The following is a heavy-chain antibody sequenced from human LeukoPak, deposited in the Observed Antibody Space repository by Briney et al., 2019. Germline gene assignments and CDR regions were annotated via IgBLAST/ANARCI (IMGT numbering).Heavy chain of an antibody. D-gene: IGHD5-12*01. Sequence: PSETLSLTCAVYGGSFSGYYWSWIRQPPGKGLEWIGEINHSGSTNYNPSLKSRVTISVDTSKNQFSLKLSSVTAADMAVYYCARGRKWLRSYYFDYWGQGTLVTVSS. CDR1: GGSFSGYY. CDR2: INHSGST. J-gene: IGHJ4*02. V-gene: IGHV4-34*01. CDR3: ARGRKWLRSYYFDY.